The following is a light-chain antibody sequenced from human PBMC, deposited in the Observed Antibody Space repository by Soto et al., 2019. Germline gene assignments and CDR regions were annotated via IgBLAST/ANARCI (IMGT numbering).Light chain of an antibody. Sequence: QSVLTQPASLSGAPGQRVTISCTGSSSNIGAGYDVHWYQQLPGTAPKLLIYGNSNRPSGVPDRFSGSKSGTAASLAITGLEADDEADYYCQYYDSSLGGVVFGGGTKLTVL. CDR2: GNS. J-gene: IGLJ2*01. V-gene: IGLV1-40*01. CDR3: QYYDSSLGGVV. CDR1: SSNIGAGYD.